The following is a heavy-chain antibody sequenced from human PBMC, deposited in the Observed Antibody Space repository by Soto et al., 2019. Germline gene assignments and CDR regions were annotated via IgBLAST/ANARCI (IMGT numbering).Heavy chain of an antibody. CDR2: INAGNGNT. V-gene: IGHV1-3*01. Sequence: QVQLVQSGAEVKKPGASVQVSCKASGYTFTSYAMHWVRQAPGQRLEWMGWINAGNGNTKYSQKFQGRVTITSDTSASTAYMELSSLRSEDTAVYYCAREAYGKLSAFDIWGQGTMVTVSS. D-gene: IGHD4-17*01. J-gene: IGHJ3*02. CDR3: AREAYGKLSAFDI. CDR1: GYTFTSYA.